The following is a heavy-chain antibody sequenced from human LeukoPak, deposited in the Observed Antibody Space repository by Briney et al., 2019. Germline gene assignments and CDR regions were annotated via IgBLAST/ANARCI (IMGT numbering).Heavy chain of an antibody. V-gene: IGHV5-51*01. CDR2: IYPGDSDT. CDR1: GFSFTTHW. Sequence: GESLKISCKASGFSFTTHWIGWVRQMPGKGLEWMGSIYPGDSDTRYSPSFKGQVTISADKSISTAYLQWSSLRASDTAMYFCARRLYGGDSMTAFDYWGQGTLVTVSS. CDR3: ARRLYGGDSMTAFDY. D-gene: IGHD2-21*02. J-gene: IGHJ4*02.